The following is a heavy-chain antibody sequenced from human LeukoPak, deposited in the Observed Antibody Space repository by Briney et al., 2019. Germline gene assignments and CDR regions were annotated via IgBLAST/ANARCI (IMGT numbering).Heavy chain of an antibody. CDR1: GFTFTDYW. Sequence: TGGSLRLSCAVSGFTFTDYWMSWVRQAPGKGLEWVAFIRKRGIETNYVDSVKGRFTITRDNARNSLFLQMNSLRAEDTAVYYCARVDMATIGDYWGQGTLVTVSS. V-gene: IGHV3-7*01. CDR2: IRKRGIET. D-gene: IGHD5-24*01. CDR3: ARVDMATIGDY. J-gene: IGHJ4*02.